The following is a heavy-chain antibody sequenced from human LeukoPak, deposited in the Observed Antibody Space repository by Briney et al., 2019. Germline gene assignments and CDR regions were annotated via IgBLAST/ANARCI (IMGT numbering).Heavy chain of an antibody. Sequence: ASVKVSCKASGYTFTGYYMHWVRQAPGKGLEWMGGFDPEDGETIYAQKFWGRVTMTEDTSTDTAYMELSSLRSEDTAVYYCATLRYPFDYWGQGTLVTVSS. CDR1: GYTFTGYY. CDR3: ATLRYPFDY. J-gene: IGHJ4*02. D-gene: IGHD2-2*01. V-gene: IGHV1-24*01. CDR2: FDPEDGET.